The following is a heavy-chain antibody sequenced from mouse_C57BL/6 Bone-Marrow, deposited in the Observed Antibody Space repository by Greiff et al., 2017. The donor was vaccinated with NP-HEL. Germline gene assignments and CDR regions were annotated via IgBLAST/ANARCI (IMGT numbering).Heavy chain of an antibody. Sequence: VQLQQPGAELVRPGSSVKLSCKASGYTFTSYWMHWVKQRPIQGLEWIGNIDPSDSETHYNQKFKDKATLTVDKSSSTAYMQLSSLTSEDSAVYYCATNWDRGYYFDYWGQGTTLTVSS. V-gene: IGHV1-52*01. CDR1: GYTFTSYW. J-gene: IGHJ2*01. CDR2: IDPSDSET. D-gene: IGHD4-1*01. CDR3: ATNWDRGYYFDY.